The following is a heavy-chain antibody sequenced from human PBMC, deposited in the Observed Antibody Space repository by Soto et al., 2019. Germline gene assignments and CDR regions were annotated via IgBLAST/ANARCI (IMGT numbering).Heavy chain of an antibody. CDR2: INHSGST. D-gene: IGHD1-20*01. CDR1: GGSFSGYY. J-gene: IGHJ5*02. V-gene: IGHV4-34*01. Sequence: QVQLQQWGAGLLKPSETLSLTCAVYGGSFSGYYWSWIRQPPGKGLEWIGEINHSGSTNYNPSLKSRVTISVDTSKNQFSLKLSSVTAADTAVYYCARYNWNPSSWFDPWGQGTLVTVSS. CDR3: ARYNWNPSSWFDP.